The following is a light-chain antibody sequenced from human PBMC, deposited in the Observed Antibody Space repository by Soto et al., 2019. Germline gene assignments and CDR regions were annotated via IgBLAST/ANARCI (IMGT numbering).Light chain of an antibody. V-gene: IGKV1-39*01. CDR1: LRISKY. CDR2: GAS. J-gene: IGKJ4*01. Sequence: DIRVTQSPSSLSASVGDRVTITCRASLRISKYLNWYQQEPGKAPKLLIFGASTLQSGVPSRFRGGGSGTKFPPTIGGLKPENSEPYYSKKSQSPPLIFGGGTKV. CDR3: KKSQSPPLI.